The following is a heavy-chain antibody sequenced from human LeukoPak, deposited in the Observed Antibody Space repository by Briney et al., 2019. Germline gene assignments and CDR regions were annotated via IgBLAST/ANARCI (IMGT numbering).Heavy chain of an antibody. CDR3: ARGEVVRDLVYYMDV. V-gene: IGHV1-18*01. CDR1: GYTFTTYG. Sequence: ASVRVSCTASGYTFTTYGISWVRQAPGQGLEWMGWISAYNGNTNYAQKLQGRVTMTTDTSTSTAYMELRSLRSDDTAVYYCARGEVVRDLVYYMDVWGKGTTVTISS. CDR2: ISAYNGNT. J-gene: IGHJ6*03. D-gene: IGHD2-15*01.